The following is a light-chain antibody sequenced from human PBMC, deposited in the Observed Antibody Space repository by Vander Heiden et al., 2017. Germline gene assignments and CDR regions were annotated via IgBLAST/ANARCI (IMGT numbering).Light chain of an antibody. J-gene: IGKJ1*01. V-gene: IGKV3-20*01. Sequence: EIVLTQSPDTLSLSPGERATLSCRTSQSVPSSYLAWYQQRPGQPPRLLIYGSSNRASGIADRFSGSESGTLFTLTISRLEPEDFVVYFCHQYGNSPRTFGQGTRVEVK. CDR3: HQYGNSPRT. CDR1: QSVPSSY. CDR2: GSS.